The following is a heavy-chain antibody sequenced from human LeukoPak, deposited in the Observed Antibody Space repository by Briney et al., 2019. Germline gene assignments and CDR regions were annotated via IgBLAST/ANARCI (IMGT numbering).Heavy chain of an antibody. D-gene: IGHD6-19*01. CDR2: IYYSGST. J-gene: IGHJ4*02. Sequence: SETLSLTCTVSGGSISSYYWSWIRQPPGKGLEWIGYIYYSGSTNYNPSLKSRITISVDTSKNQFSLNLSSVTAADTAVYYCARGRPVVGTLDYWGQGTLVTVSS. CDR3: ARGRPVVGTLDY. CDR1: GGSISSYY. V-gene: IGHV4-59*01.